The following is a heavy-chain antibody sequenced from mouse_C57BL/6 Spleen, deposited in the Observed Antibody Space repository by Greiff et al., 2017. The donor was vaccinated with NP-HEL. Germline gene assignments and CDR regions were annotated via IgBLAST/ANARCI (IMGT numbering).Heavy chain of an antibody. D-gene: IGHD1-1*01. CDR1: GYTFTDYY. Sequence: QVQLQQSGPELVKPGASVKISCKASGYTFTDYYINWVKQRPGQGLEWIGWIFPGSGSTYYNEKFKGKATLTVDKSSSTAYMLLSSLTSEDSAVYFCARNDYYGSSPWFAYWGQGTLVTVSA. CDR2: IFPGSGST. V-gene: IGHV1-75*01. J-gene: IGHJ3*01. CDR3: ARNDYYGSSPWFAY.